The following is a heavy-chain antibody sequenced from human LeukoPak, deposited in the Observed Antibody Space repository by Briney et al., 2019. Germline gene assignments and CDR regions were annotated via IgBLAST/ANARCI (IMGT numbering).Heavy chain of an antibody. D-gene: IGHD5-18*01. CDR3: TTAAGYNYGQY. V-gene: IGHV3-7*03. J-gene: IGHJ4*02. CDR2: IKQDANEK. CDR1: GFTFPRHW. Sequence: PGGSLRLSCAASGFTFPRHWMSWVRQAPGKGLEWVANIKQDANEKNYVDSVKGRFTISRDNAKNSLYLQMNSLRAEDTAVYYCTTAAGYNYGQYWGQGTLVTVSS.